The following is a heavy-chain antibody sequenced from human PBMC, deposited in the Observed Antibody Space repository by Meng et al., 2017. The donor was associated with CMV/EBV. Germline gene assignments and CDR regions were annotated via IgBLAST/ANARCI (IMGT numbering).Heavy chain of an antibody. J-gene: IGHJ5*02. Sequence: QVRLKESGPGLVKPSHTLSLPCTVSGGSISSGSYYWSWIRQPAGKGLEWIGRIYTSGSTNYNPSLKSRVTISVDTSKNQFSLKLSSVTAADTAVYYCAREAQLRFFGNPFDPWGQGTLVTVSS. CDR2: IYTSGST. V-gene: IGHV4-61*02. CDR3: AREAQLRFFGNPFDP. D-gene: IGHD3-3*01. CDR1: GGSISSGSYY.